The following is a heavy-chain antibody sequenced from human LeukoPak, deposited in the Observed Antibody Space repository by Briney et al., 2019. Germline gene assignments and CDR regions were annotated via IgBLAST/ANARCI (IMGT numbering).Heavy chain of an antibody. CDR3: ARCSPGDSSNFYAVLQY. CDR1: GGTFSSYA. D-gene: IGHD3-22*01. J-gene: IGHJ4*02. Sequence: SVKVSCKASGGTFSSYAVSWVRLTPGQGLEWLGGIIPVFGTTTYAQKFQGKVTMTADKSTNTAYLEISSLTSDDTAVYYCARCSPGDSSNFYAVLQYWGQGTQVTVS. V-gene: IGHV1-69*06. CDR2: IIPVFGTT.